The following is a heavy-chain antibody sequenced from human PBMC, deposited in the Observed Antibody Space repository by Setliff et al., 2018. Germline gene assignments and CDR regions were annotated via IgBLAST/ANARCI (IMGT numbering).Heavy chain of an antibody. Sequence: GGSLRLSCAASGFTFSNCWVSWVRQAPGKGLEWVASINPGGSEKYYVDSVRGRFTISRDNARNSLSLQMNNLRSEDTAVYYCFGAGTCSYWGQGTLVTVSS. CDR3: FGAGTCSY. D-gene: IGHD3-10*01. CDR2: INPGGSEK. V-gene: IGHV3-7*01. CDR1: GFTFSNCW. J-gene: IGHJ4*02.